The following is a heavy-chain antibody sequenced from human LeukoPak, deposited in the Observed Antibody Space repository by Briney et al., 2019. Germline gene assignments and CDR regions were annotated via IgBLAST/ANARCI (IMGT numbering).Heavy chain of an antibody. CDR2: INWNGGST. D-gene: IGHD1-26*01. V-gene: IGHV3-20*04. CDR3: ARDPYSGAYGDTYYYFMDV. CDR1: GFTFDDYG. Sequence: GGSLRLSCAASGFTFDDYGMSWVRQAPGKGLEWVSGINWNGGSTGYADSVKGRFTISRDNAKNSLYLQMNSLTAEDTAVYYCARDPYSGAYGDTYYYFMDVWGKGTTVTISS. J-gene: IGHJ6*03.